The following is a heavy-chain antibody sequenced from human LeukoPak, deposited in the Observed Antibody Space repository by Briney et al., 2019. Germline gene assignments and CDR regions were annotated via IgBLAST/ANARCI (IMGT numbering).Heavy chain of an antibody. CDR2: IKQDGSEK. J-gene: IGHJ4*02. Sequence: PGGSLRLSCAASGFTFSSYWMSWVRQAPGKGLEWVANIKQDGSEKHYVDSVKGRFTISRDNAKNSLYLQMNSLRAEDTAVYYCARDPYYYDSSGYYWHDYWGQGTLVTVSS. CDR3: ARDPYYYDSSGYYWHDY. V-gene: IGHV3-7*03. D-gene: IGHD3-22*01. CDR1: GFTFSSYW.